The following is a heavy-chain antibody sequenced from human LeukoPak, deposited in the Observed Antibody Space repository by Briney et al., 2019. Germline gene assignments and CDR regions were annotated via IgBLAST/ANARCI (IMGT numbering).Heavy chain of an antibody. D-gene: IGHD3-9*01. V-gene: IGHV1-69*04. CDR3: ARGETYYDILTGYFY. Sequence: GASVKVSCKASGGTFSSYAISWVRQAPGQGLEWMGRIIPILGIANYAQKFQGRVTMTTDTSTSTAYMELRSLRSDDTAVYYCARGETYYDILTGYFYWGQGTLVTVSS. CDR1: GGTFSSYA. J-gene: IGHJ4*02. CDR2: IIPILGIA.